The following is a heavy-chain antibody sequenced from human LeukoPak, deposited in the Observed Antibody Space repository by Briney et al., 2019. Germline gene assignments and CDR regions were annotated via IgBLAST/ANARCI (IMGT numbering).Heavy chain of an antibody. CDR3: ARGIRLADRNYYYYYMDV. Sequence: SVKVSCKASGGTFSSYAISWVRQAPGQGLEWMGGIIPIFGTANYAQEFQGRVTITTDESTSTAYMELSSLRSEDTAVYYCARGIRLADRNYYYYYMDVWGKGTTVTVSS. CDR2: IIPIFGTA. V-gene: IGHV1-69*05. CDR1: GGTFSSYA. D-gene: IGHD6-13*01. J-gene: IGHJ6*03.